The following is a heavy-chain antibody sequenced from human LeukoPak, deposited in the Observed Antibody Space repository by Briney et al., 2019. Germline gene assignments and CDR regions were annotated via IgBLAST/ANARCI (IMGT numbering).Heavy chain of an antibody. CDR1: GGSISSYY. Sequence: PSETLSLTCTVSGGSISSYYWSWIRQPPGKGLEWIGYIYYSGSTNYNPSLKSRVTISVDTSKNQFSLKLSSVTAADTAVYYCARYASSGSLDYWGQGTLVTVSS. D-gene: IGHD3-22*01. CDR3: ARYASSGSLDY. CDR2: IYYSGST. V-gene: IGHV4-59*08. J-gene: IGHJ4*02.